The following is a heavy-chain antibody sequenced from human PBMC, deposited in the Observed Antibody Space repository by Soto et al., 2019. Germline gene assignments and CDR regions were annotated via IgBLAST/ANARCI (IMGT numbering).Heavy chain of an antibody. CDR1: GFSFDGYA. D-gene: IGHD6-6*01. V-gene: IGHV3-9*01. J-gene: IGHJ5*02. CDR3: VKASTYSSSQGWFDP. Sequence: EVQLVESGGGLVQPGRSLRLSCAASGFSFDGYAMNWVRQPPGKGLEWVSGISWNIGNIDYADSVKGRFTISRDNAKNSLYLQMNSLRAEYTALYYCVKASTYSSSQGWFDPWGQGTMVTVSS. CDR2: ISWNIGNI.